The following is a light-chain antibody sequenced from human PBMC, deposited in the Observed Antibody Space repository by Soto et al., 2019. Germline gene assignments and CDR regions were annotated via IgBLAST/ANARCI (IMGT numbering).Light chain of an antibody. J-gene: IGKJ1*01. V-gene: IGKV1-5*03. CDR1: QTINTW. CDR2: KAS. CDR3: QQYSSYSRT. Sequence: DIQMTQSPSTLSASVGDRVTITCRASQTINTWLAWYQQKPGKAPDLLIYKASILQRGVPSRFSGSGSGTEFTLTISTLQPDDFATYYCQQYSSYSRTFGQGTKVEIK.